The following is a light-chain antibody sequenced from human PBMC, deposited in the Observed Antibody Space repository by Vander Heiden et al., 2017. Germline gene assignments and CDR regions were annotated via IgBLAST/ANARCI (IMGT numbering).Light chain of an antibody. J-gene: IGKJ1*01. CDR1: QDIGNY. CDR3: QKYDDDPWT. V-gene: IGKV1-27*01. Sequence: DIQMTQSPSSLSASVGDRVTITCRASQDIGNYLAWYQQKPGKVPQLLIYSASTLQWGVSSRFSGSGSGTDFALTISGLQPEGVATYYCQKYDDDPWTFGPGTKVEVK. CDR2: SAS.